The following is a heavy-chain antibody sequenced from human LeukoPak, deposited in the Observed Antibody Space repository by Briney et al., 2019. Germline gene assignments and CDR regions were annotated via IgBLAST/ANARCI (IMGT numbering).Heavy chain of an antibody. Sequence: PSDTLSLTCAVSGGSFSGYYWSWIRQPPGKGLEWIGEINHSGSNNYNPSLKSRVTISVDTSKNQFSLKLSSVTAADTAVYYCARGTSTIFGVASYYYYMDVWGKGTTVTVSS. J-gene: IGHJ6*03. D-gene: IGHD3-3*01. CDR2: INHSGSN. CDR3: ARGTSTIFGVASYYYYMDV. CDR1: GGSFSGYY. V-gene: IGHV4-34*01.